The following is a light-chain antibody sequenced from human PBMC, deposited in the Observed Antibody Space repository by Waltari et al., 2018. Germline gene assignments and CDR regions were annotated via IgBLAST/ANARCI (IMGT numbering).Light chain of an antibody. CDR1: SSNIGAGHD. J-gene: IGLJ3*02. Sequence: QSVLTQPPSMSGAPGQRVTISCTRSSSNIGAGHDVHWYQVFPGTAPKLLIYGNTNRPSGVPDRFSGSKSDTSASLAIGGLQAEDEADYYCQSFDIRLSGGVVFGGGTKVTVL. V-gene: IGLV1-40*01. CDR2: GNT. CDR3: QSFDIRLSGGVV.